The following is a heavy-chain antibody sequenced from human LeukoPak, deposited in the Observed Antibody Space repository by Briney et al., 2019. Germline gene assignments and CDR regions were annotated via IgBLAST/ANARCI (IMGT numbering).Heavy chain of an antibody. D-gene: IGHD6-19*01. V-gene: IGHV4-4*07. CDR3: ARVSSGWSYYFDY. J-gene: IGHJ4*02. Sequence: TLSLNGTWTDRSINIDYWSSIRQPAGQGLDWIGRIYSSGATNYNPSLKSRVTMSVDTSKNQFSLKLNSVTAADTAVYFCARVSSGWSYYFDYWGQGTLVTVSS. CDR1: DRSINIDY. CDR2: IYSSGAT.